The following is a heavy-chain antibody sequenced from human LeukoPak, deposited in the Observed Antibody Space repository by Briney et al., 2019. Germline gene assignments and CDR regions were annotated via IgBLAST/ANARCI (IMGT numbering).Heavy chain of an antibody. CDR1: DDSISRDF. CDR2: IRYSGRT. D-gene: IGHD6-19*01. Sequence: SGTLSLTCTASDDSISRDFWTWIRRPPGKGLEWIGYIRYSGRTEYNPSLKSRVTISIQTSKNQFSLKLTSVTAADTAIYYCARLPDVSGWPFDYWGQGILVTVSS. CDR3: ARLPDVSGWPFDY. V-gene: IGHV4-59*01. J-gene: IGHJ4*02.